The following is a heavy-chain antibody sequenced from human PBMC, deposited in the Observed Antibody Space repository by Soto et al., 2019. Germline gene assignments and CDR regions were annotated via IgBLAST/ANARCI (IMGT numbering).Heavy chain of an antibody. CDR2: IYWDDDK. D-gene: IGHD6-19*01. J-gene: IGHJ4*02. V-gene: IGHV2-5*02. CDR3: GHRPGGSLSGWDNGYFDY. CDR1: GFSFSTSQVG. Sequence: VNPTQTLTLTCTFSGFSFSTSQVGVGWVRQPPGKAQEWLAIIYWDDDKRKNPSLRKRLSITKDTSKNQVVLTMTNVDPVDTATYYCGHRPGGSLSGWDNGYFDYWGRGVLVTVSS.